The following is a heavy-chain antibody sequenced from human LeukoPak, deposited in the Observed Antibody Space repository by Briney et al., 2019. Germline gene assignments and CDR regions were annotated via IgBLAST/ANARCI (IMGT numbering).Heavy chain of an antibody. CDR2: ISYDGSDK. V-gene: IGHV3-33*05. J-gene: IGHJ4*02. Sequence: PTGGSLRLSCAASGFTFRRNGMHWVRQAPGKGLDWVTFISYDGSDKYYADSVKGRFTISRDNSKNTLSLQMNSLRDDDTAVYYCARDASGWSFDHWGQGTPVTVSS. D-gene: IGHD6-19*01. CDR1: GFTFRRNG. CDR3: ARDASGWSFDH.